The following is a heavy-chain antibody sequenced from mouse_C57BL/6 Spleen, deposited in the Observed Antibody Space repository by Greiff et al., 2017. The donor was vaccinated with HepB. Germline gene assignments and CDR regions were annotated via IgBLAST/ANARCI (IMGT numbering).Heavy chain of an antibody. J-gene: IGHJ2*01. D-gene: IGHD2-2*01. V-gene: IGHV1-61*01. Sequence: VQLQQPGAELVRPGSSVKLSCKASGYTFTSYWMDWVKQRPGQGLEWIGNIYPSDSETHYNQKFKDKATLTVDKSSSTAYMQLSSLTSEDSAVYYCARRGYGYDVKYYFDYWGQGTTLTVSS. CDR2: IYPSDSET. CDR1: GYTFTSYW. CDR3: ARRGYGYDVKYYFDY.